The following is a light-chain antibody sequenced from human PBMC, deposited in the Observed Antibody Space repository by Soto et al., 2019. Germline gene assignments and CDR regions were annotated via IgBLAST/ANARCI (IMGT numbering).Light chain of an antibody. Sequence: EIMMTQSPATLSVSPGERATLSCRASQSASSNLAWYQQKPGQARWLLIYAASTSDTGIPARFSGSGSGTDFTLTISTLQSEDLAVYYGQQYNKWPLTFGGGTKVEIK. CDR2: AAS. J-gene: IGKJ4*01. CDR3: QQYNKWPLT. CDR1: QSASSN. V-gene: IGKV3-15*01.